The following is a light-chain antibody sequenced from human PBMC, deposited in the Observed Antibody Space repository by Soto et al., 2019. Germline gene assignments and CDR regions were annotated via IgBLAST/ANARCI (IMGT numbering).Light chain of an antibody. V-gene: IGKV1-33*01. CDR2: AAS. J-gene: IGKJ2*01. CDR1: QDISNH. Sequence: DIQMTQSPSSLSASAGDRVTITCQASQDISNHLNWYQQKPGEAPKLLIYAASKWEEGVPSRFSGSGSGTDFSFTINRLQPEDMAMYWCQHYGSLPYIFGQGTKVEIK. CDR3: QHYGSLPYI.